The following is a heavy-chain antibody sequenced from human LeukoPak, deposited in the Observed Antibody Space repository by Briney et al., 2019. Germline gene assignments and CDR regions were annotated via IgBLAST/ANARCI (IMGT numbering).Heavy chain of an antibody. CDR3: ARDRILLDC. J-gene: IGHJ4*02. Sequence: ASVKVSCKASGYTFTSYGFTWVRQAPGQGLEWMGIINPSGGSTSYAQKFQGRVTMTRDTSTSTVYMELSSLRSEDAAVYYCARDRILLDCWGQGTLVTVSS. CDR2: INPSGGST. V-gene: IGHV1-46*01. D-gene: IGHD2/OR15-2a*01. CDR1: GYTFTSYG.